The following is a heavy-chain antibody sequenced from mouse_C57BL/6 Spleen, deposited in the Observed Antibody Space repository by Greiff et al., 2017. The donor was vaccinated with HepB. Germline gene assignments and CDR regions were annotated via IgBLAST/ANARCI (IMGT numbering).Heavy chain of an antibody. J-gene: IGHJ2*01. Sequence: LQESGAELVRPGTSVKMSCKASGYTFTNYWIGWAKQRPGHGLEWIGDIYPGGGYTNYNEKFKGKATLTADKSSSTAYMQFSSLTSEDSAIYYCARSPYGSSYEGYFDYWGQGTTLTVSS. CDR2: IYPGGGYT. CDR1: GYTFTNYW. V-gene: IGHV1-63*01. D-gene: IGHD1-1*01. CDR3: ARSPYGSSYEGYFDY.